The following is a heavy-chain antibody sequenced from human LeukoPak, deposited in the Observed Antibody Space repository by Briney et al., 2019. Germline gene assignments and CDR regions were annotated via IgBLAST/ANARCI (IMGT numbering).Heavy chain of an antibody. J-gene: IGHJ4*02. Sequence: ASVTVSCKASGYTFTSYAMNWVRQAPGQGLEWMGQINTNTGNPTYAQGFTGRFVFSLDTSVSTAYLQISSLKAEDIALYYCARVSRSRGEWLFDNWGQGTLVTVSS. V-gene: IGHV7-4-1*02. CDR3: ARVSRSRGEWLFDN. D-gene: IGHD3-3*01. CDR1: GYTFTSYA. CDR2: INTNTGNP.